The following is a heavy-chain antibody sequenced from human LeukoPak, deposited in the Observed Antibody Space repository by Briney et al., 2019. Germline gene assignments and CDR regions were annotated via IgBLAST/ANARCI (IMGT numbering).Heavy chain of an antibody. CDR3: ASVSYYGSGSDAFDI. V-gene: IGHV4-59*11. CDR1: GGSISSHY. CDR2: IYYSGST. D-gene: IGHD3-10*01. J-gene: IGHJ3*02. Sequence: SETLSLTCTASGGSISSHYWSWIRQPPGKGLEWIGFIYYSGSTNYNPSLKSRVTMSVDTSNNPLSLKLSSVTAADTAVYYCASVSYYGSGSDAFDIWGQGTLVTVSS.